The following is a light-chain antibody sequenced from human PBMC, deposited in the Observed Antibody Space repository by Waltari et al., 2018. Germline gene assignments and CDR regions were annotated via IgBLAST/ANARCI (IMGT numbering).Light chain of an antibody. CDR3: AAWDDSLKGRV. CDR1: TSNIGRNG. CDR2: TDN. J-gene: IGLJ3*02. V-gene: IGLV1-44*01. Sequence: QSVLTQPPSASGTPGQGVTVSCSGSTSNIGRNGVSWYQQLPGTAPKLLIHTDNQRPSGVPDRFSGSKSGTSASLASSGLQSEDEAHYYCAAWDDSLKGRVFGGGTKVTVL.